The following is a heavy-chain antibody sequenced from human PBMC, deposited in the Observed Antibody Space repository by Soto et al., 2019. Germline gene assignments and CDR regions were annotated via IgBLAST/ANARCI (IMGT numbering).Heavy chain of an antibody. D-gene: IGHD5-12*01. CDR2: IYWYDDK. Sequence: QITLKESGPTLVKPTQTLTLTCTFSGFSLSTSGVGVGWIRQPPGKAREWLALIYWYDDKRYSPSLNSRLTINKDPSKKPVVLTMTNMDPVDTATYYCAHRQISVARIGNYAFDIWGQGTMVTVSS. CDR1: GFSLSTSGVG. V-gene: IGHV2-5*01. J-gene: IGHJ3*02. CDR3: AHRQISVARIGNYAFDI.